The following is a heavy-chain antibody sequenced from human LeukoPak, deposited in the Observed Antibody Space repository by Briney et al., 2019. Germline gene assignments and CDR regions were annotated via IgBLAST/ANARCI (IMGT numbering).Heavy chain of an antibody. CDR1: EFTFSGSA. CDR2: IRSKANSYAT. J-gene: IGHJ4*02. Sequence: PGGSLRLSCAASEFTFSGSAMHWVRQASGKGLEWVGRIRSKANSYATAYAASVKGRFTISRDDSKNTAYLQMNSLKTEDTAVYYCTRRNDGGYAYWGQGTLVTVSS. CDR3: TRRNDGGYAY. D-gene: IGHD1-1*01. V-gene: IGHV3-73*01.